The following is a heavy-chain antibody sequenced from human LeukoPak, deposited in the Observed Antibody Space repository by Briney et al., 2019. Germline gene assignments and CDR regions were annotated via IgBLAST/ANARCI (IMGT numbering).Heavy chain of an antibody. J-gene: IGHJ5*02. CDR2: IYSGGST. CDR1: GFTVSSSY. CDR3: ARGHRDNWLDP. V-gene: IGHV3-53*01. Sequence: PGGSLRLSCAASGFTVSSSYMSWVRQAPGKGLEWVSIIYSGGSTYYADSVKGRFTISRDNSKNTLYLQMNSLRGEDTAAYYCARGHRDNWLDPWGQGTLVTVSS.